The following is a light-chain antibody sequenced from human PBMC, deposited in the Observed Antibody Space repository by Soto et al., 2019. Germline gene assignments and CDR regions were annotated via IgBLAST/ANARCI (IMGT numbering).Light chain of an antibody. CDR2: EVN. CDR1: SSDGGGYNY. CDR3: SSHAGSNNVYV. Sequence: SALTQPPSPAGSPGQSVPLFCPGTSSDGGGYNYVSWYQQHPGKAPKVMIYEVNKRPSGVPDRFSGSKSGNTASLTVSGLQTEDEADYYCSSHAGSNNVYVFGTGTKVTVL. J-gene: IGLJ1*01. V-gene: IGLV2-8*01.